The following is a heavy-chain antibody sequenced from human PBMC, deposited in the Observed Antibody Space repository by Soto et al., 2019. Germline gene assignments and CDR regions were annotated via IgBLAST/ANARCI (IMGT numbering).Heavy chain of an antibody. CDR2: ITPDGGGT. J-gene: IGHJ6*02. V-gene: IGHV1-2*02. CDR3: ASRSSGHYSNGVHI. D-gene: IGHD1-26*01. CDR1: GYTFSGYY. Sequence: GASVKVSCKASGYTFSGYYVHWMRQISGQGLERLGWITPDGGGTNYEPKFRDRVTLTRDMSLNTVYMELKGLTSDDTAVYFCASRSSGHYSNGVHIWGQGTTVTVSS.